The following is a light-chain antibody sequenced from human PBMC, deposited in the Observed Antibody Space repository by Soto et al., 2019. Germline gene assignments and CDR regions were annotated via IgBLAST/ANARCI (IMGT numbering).Light chain of an antibody. J-gene: IGKJ5*01. CDR3: QQAASFPIT. Sequence: DIQMTQSPSSVSASVGDRVTITCRASQGISNWLTWYQQRPGKAPKVLIYAASSLHSGVPSRFSGSGSGTDFTLTISSLLPEDSATYFCQQAASFPITFGQGTRLEIK. CDR1: QGISNW. V-gene: IGKV1-12*01. CDR2: AAS.